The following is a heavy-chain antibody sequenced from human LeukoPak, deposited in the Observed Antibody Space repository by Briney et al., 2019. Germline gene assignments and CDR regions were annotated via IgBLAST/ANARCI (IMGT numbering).Heavy chain of an antibody. J-gene: IGHJ6*03. D-gene: IGHD1-26*01. CDR2: IYSGGST. Sequence: GGSLRLSCAASGFTVSSNYMNWVRQAPGKGLEWVSVIYSGGSTYYADSVKGRFTISRDNSKDTLYLQMNSLRAEDTAVYYCAKVAEVGATGYYYYMDVWGKGTTVTISS. CDR1: GFTVSSNY. V-gene: IGHV3-66*01. CDR3: AKVAEVGATGYYYYMDV.